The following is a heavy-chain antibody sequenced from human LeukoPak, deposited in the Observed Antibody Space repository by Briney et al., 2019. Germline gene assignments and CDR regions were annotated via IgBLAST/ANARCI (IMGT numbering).Heavy chain of an antibody. Sequence: ASVKVSCKAFGYTFTSNYMHWVRQAPGQGLEWMGIINPSGGSTNYAQKFQGRVAMTRDTSTSTVYMELSSLRSEDTAVYYCARTAARRFDYWGQGTLVTVSS. CDR3: ARTAARRFDY. D-gene: IGHD6-6*01. J-gene: IGHJ4*02. CDR2: INPSGGST. CDR1: GYTFTSNY. V-gene: IGHV1-46*01.